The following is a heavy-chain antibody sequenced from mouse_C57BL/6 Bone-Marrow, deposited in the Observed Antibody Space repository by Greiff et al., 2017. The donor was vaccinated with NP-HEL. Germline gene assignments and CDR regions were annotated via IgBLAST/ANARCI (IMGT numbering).Heavy chain of an antibody. CDR1: GYTFTDYE. CDR3: TRSSYPFYAMDY. D-gene: IGHD1-1*01. J-gene: IGHJ4*01. CDR2: IDPETGGT. V-gene: IGHV1-15*01. Sequence: QVQLQQSGAELVRPGASVTLSCKASGYTFTDYEMHWVKQTPVHGLEWIGAIDPETGGTAYNQKFKGKAKLNADKSSSTAYMELRSLTSEDSAVYYCTRSSYPFYAMDYWGQGTSVTVSS.